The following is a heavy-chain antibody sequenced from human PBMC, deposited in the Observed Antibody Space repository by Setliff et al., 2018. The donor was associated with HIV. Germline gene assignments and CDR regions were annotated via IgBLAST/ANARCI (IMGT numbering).Heavy chain of an antibody. D-gene: IGHD3-22*01. V-gene: IGHV1-18*01. CDR3: VRGVTRDISGYYRDEHFQH. CDR1: GYRFNTYG. Sequence: RASVKVSCKASGYRFNTYGIAWVRQAPGQGLEWMGWISPYNGATRFAQSLQGRVTLTTDTSTNTAYMEMRTLRSADTAVYFCVRGVTRDISGYYRDEHFQHWGPRLSWSPSPQ. J-gene: IGHJ1*01. CDR2: ISPYNGAT.